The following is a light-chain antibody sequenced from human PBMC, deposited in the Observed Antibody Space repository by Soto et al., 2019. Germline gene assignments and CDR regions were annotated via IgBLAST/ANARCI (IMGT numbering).Light chain of an antibody. CDR3: AAWDDSLSGRYV. Sequence: QAVLTQPPSASGPPGQRVTISCSGGSSNIGSNFVYWYQQLPGTAPKLLIYDNDQRPSGVPDRISGSKSGTSASLAISGLRSEDEADYYCAAWDDSLSGRYVLGTGTKLTVL. CDR2: DND. V-gene: IGLV1-47*02. J-gene: IGLJ1*01. CDR1: SSNIGSNF.